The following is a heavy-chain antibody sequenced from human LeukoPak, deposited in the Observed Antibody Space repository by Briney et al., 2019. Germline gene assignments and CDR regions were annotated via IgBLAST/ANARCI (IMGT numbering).Heavy chain of an antibody. V-gene: IGHV3-23*01. CDR2: ISDSGGST. CDR3: ARDYADYVGFFFFDH. Sequence: VGSLRLSGAASGFALTNYAMNWVRLAPGKGLEWVSSISDSGGSTYYAHSAKGRFTISRDNSKNTLYLQMDSLRAEDTAVYYCARDYADYVGFFFFDHWGQGTLVTVSS. D-gene: IGHD4-17*01. J-gene: IGHJ4*02. CDR1: GFALTNYA.